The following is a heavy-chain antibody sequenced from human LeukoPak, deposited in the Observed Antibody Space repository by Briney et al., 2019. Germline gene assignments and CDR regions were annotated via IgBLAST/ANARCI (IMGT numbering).Heavy chain of an antibody. D-gene: IGHD3-3*01. Sequence: GGSLRLSCEASGFSFSDYGMHWVRQAPGKGLEWVAFIRYNGGNKYYADSVKGRFTVSRDNSQSTLYLQMNSLRVEDTAVYYCAKRVVIRSTDYFYYYIHVWGKGTTVTVSS. V-gene: IGHV3-30*02. CDR3: AKRVVIRSTDYFYYYIHV. CDR2: IRYNGGNK. CDR1: GFSFSDYG. J-gene: IGHJ6*03.